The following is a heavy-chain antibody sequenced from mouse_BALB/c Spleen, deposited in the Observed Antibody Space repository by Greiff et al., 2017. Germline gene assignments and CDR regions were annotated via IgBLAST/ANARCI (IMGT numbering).Heavy chain of an antibody. CDR2: ISYSGST. J-gene: IGHJ3*01. Sequence: EVKLMESGPGLVKPSQSLSLTCTVTGYSITSDYAWNWIRQFPGNQLEWMGYISYSGSTSYNPSLKSRISITRDTSKNQFFLQLNSVTTEDTATYYCARSLTGTEFAYWGQGTLVTVSA. CDR3: ARSLTGTEFAY. V-gene: IGHV3-2*02. D-gene: IGHD4-1*01. CDR1: GYSITSDYA.